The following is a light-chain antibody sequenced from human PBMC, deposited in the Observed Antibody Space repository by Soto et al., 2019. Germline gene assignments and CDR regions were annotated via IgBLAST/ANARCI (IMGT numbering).Light chain of an antibody. Sequence: DIQMTQSPSSLSASVGDRVTITCQASQDISNYLNWYQQKLGKAPKLLIYDASNLETGGPSRFSGSGSGTDFTFTISSLQPEDIATYYCQQYSHLITFGQGTRLEIK. J-gene: IGKJ5*01. CDR2: DAS. V-gene: IGKV1-33*01. CDR3: QQYSHLIT. CDR1: QDISNY.